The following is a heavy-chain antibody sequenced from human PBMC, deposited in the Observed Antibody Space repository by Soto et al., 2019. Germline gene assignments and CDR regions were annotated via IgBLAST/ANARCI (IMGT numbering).Heavy chain of an antibody. D-gene: IGHD6-13*01. Sequence: GESLKISCKGSGYSFTSYWIGWVRQMPGKGLEWMGIIYPGDSDTRYSPSFQGQVTVSADKSISTAYLQWSSLKASDTAMYYCARPRSSSRNYYGMDVWGQGTTVTVSS. CDR2: IYPGDSDT. CDR1: GYSFTSYW. J-gene: IGHJ6*02. V-gene: IGHV5-51*01. CDR3: ARPRSSSRNYYGMDV.